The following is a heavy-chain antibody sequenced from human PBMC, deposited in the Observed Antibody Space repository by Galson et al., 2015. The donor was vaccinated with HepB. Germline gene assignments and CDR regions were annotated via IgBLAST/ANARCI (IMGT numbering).Heavy chain of an antibody. J-gene: IGHJ6*03. CDR1: GFTFSSYS. D-gene: IGHD6-19*01. V-gene: IGHV3-48*01. CDR2: ISSSSSTI. CDR3: AREFSSGWYYYYYYMDV. Sequence: SLRLSCAASGFTFSSYSMNWVRQAPGKGLEWVSYISSSSSTIYYADSVKGRFTISRDNAKNSLYLQMNSLRAEDTAVYYCAREFSSGWYYYYYYMDVWGKGTTVTVSS.